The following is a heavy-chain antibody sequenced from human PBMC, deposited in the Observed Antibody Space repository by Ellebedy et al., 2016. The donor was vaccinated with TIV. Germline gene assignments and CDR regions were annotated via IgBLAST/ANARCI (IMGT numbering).Heavy chain of an antibody. CDR3: ARGGGIAAAGTQAPFDY. CDR1: GYTFTSYY. Sequence: ASVKVSXXASGYTFTSYYMHWVRQAPGQGLEWMGIINPSGGSTSYAQKFQGRVTITADESTSTAYMELSSLRSEDTAVYYCARGGGIAAAGTQAPFDYWGQGTLVTVSS. J-gene: IGHJ4*02. CDR2: INPSGGST. V-gene: IGHV1-46*01. D-gene: IGHD6-13*01.